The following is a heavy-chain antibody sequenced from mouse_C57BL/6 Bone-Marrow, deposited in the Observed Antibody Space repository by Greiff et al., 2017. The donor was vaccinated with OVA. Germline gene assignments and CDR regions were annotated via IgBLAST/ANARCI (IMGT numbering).Heavy chain of an antibody. CDR1: GFTFSNYW. D-gene: IGHD2-4*01. CDR2: IRLKSDNYAT. J-gene: IGHJ2*01. CDR3: TGNDYDGVDY. Sequence: EVMLVESGGGLVQPGGSMKLSCVASGFTFSNYWMNWVRQSPEKGLEWVAQIRLKSDNYATHYAETVKGRFTISRDDSKSSVYLQMNNLRAEDTGIYYCTGNDYDGVDYWGQGTTLTVSS. V-gene: IGHV6-3*01.